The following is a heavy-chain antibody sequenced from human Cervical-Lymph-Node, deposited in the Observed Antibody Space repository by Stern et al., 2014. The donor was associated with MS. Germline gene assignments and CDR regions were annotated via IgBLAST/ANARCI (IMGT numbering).Heavy chain of an antibody. V-gene: IGHV4-4*02. Sequence: QLQLQESGPGLVKPSGTLSLTCAVSGGSVISGNWWSWVRQPPGKGLEWIVEIFHSVTTNLNPSFKSRVTISIDKSQNQFSLMLTSVAAADTAVYYCARDKGYSSSLGYWFDPWGQGTLVTVSS. CDR1: GGSVISGNW. D-gene: IGHD2-2*01. CDR2: IFHSVTT. J-gene: IGHJ5*02. CDR3: ARDKGYSSSLGYWFDP.